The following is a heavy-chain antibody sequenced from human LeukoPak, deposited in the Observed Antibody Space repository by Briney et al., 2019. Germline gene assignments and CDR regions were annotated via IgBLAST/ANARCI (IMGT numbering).Heavy chain of an antibody. J-gene: IGHJ4*02. V-gene: IGHV4-4*07. D-gene: IGHD3-10*01. CDR1: GGSISSYY. CDR2: IYSSGST. CDR3: ARTSARGAQFDY. Sequence: SETLPLTCSVSGGSISSYYWSWIRQPAGKGLEWIGRIYSSGSTNYNPSLKTRVTMSLDTSKNQFSLNLTTVAAADTAVYYCARTSARGAQFDYWGQGTLATVSS.